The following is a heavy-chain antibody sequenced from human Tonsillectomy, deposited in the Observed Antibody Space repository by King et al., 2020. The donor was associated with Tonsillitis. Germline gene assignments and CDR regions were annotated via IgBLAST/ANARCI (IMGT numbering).Heavy chain of an antibody. J-gene: IGHJ4*02. CDR2: ISAYNGNT. V-gene: IGHV1-18*01. Sequence: QLVQSGAEVEKPGASVKVSCKASGYTFSNYGITWVRQAPGQGLEWMGWISAYNGNTKYAQKLQGRVSMTTDTSTSTAYMELRSLRSDDTAVYYCARSGSYSSTWNYFDYWGQGTLVTVSS. CDR1: GYTFSNYG. CDR3: ARSGSYSSTWNYFDY. D-gene: IGHD6-13*01.